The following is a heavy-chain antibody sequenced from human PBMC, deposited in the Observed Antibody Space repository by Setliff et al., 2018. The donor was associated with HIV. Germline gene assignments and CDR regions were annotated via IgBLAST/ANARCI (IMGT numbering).Heavy chain of an antibody. D-gene: IGHD2-15*01. CDR2: IDEGGAT. Sequence: PSETLSLTCVVSGASIRSSKWWSWVRQSPGKRLQWIGEIDEGGATSYNPSLKIRVTISLDTSKKQFSLRMTSVTAADTGLYYCARATATGYYFDSWGQGTLVTVSS. V-gene: IGHV4-4*02. J-gene: IGHJ4*02. CDR3: ARATATGYYFDS. CDR1: GASIRSSKW.